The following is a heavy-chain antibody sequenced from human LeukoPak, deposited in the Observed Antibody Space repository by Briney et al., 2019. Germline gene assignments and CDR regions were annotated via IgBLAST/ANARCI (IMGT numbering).Heavy chain of an antibody. Sequence: SETLSHTCTVSGYSISSGYYWGWIRQPPGKGLEWIGSIYHSGSTYYNPSLKSRVTISVDTSKNQFSLKLSSVTAADTAVYYCARPVSRIAAAGTWYFDLWGRGTLVTVSS. CDR3: ARPVSRIAAAGTWYFDL. CDR1: GYSISSGYY. J-gene: IGHJ2*01. D-gene: IGHD6-13*01. V-gene: IGHV4-38-2*02. CDR2: IYHSGST.